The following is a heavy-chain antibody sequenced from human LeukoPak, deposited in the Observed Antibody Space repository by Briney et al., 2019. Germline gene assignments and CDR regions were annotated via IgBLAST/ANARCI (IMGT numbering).Heavy chain of an antibody. D-gene: IGHD3-10*01. Sequence: SETLSLTYAVYGGSFSGHYWSWIRQSPGKGLEWIGEINDSGSTNYNPSLKSRVTISVDTSKSQFSLKLSSVTAADTALYYCSRAEVRGVLPDVRRYWGQGTLVTVSS. V-gene: IGHV4-34*01. CDR3: SRAEVRGVLPDVRRY. J-gene: IGHJ4*02. CDR2: INDSGST. CDR1: GGSFSGHY.